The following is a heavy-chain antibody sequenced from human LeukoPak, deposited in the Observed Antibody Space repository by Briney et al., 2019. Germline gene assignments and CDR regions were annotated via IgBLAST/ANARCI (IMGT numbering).Heavy chain of an antibody. Sequence: GSLRLSCAASGFTFSSYWMSWVRQAPGQGLEWVSTISNSGDATFYADAVKGRFTISRDNSKNTLYLQMYSLRAEDTAIYYCAKAPPYTKYFDYWGQGTLLTVSS. J-gene: IGHJ4*02. CDR2: ISNSGDAT. CDR1: GFTFSSYW. D-gene: IGHD1-1*01. CDR3: AKAPPYTKYFDY. V-gene: IGHV3-23*01.